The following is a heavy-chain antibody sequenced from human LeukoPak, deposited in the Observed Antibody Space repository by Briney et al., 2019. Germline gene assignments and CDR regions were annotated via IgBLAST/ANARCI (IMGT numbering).Heavy chain of an antibody. D-gene: IGHD6-13*01. CDR3: ARASGTGWFDP. V-gene: IGHV4-34*01. J-gene: IGHJ5*02. CDR2: INLSGST. CDR1: GGSFSGYY. Sequence: PSETLSLTRAVYGGSFSGYYWSWIRPPPGKGLEGIGEINLSGSTNYDPPLKSRVTISVDTSKNQFSLKLSSVPAADTAVYYCARASGTGWFDPWGQGTLVTVSS.